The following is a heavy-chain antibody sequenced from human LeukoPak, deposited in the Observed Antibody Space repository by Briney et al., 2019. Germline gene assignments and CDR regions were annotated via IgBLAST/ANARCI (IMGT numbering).Heavy chain of an antibody. CDR1: GGSLSSYY. D-gene: IGHD4-17*01. CDR3: ARDLGDYGDY. V-gene: IGHV4-59*01. Sequence: SETLSLTCTVSGGSLSSYYWSWIRQPPGKGLEWIGYIYYSGSTNYNPSLKSRVTISVDTSKNQFSLKLSSVTAADTAVYYCARDLGDYGDYWGQGTLVTVSS. CDR2: IYYSGST. J-gene: IGHJ4*02.